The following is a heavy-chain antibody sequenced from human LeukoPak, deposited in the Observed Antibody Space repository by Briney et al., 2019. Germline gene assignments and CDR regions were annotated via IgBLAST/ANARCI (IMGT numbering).Heavy chain of an antibody. CDR1: SDSISSYY. CDR2: IYYSGST. Sequence: SETLSLTCTVSSDSISSYYWSWIRQPPGKGLEWIGSIYYSGSTYYNPSLKSRVTISVDTSKNQFSLKLSSVTAADTAVYYCARVSGRSTFDYWGQGTLVTVSS. J-gene: IGHJ4*02. V-gene: IGHV4-39*07. CDR3: ARVSGRSTFDY. D-gene: IGHD3-10*01.